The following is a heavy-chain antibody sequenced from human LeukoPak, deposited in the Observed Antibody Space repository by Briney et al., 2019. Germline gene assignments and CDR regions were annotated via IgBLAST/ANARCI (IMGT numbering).Heavy chain of an antibody. CDR2: ISGSGGST. CDR3: AKDANDYYDSSGYLVY. D-gene: IGHD3-22*01. CDR1: GFTFSSYA. V-gene: IGHV3-23*01. J-gene: IGHJ4*02. Sequence: PGGSLRLSCAASGFTFSSYAMSWVRQAPGKGLEWVSAISGSGGSTYYAGSVKGRFTISRDNSKNTLYLQTNSLRAEDTAVYYCAKDANDYYDSSGYLVYWGQGTLVTVSS.